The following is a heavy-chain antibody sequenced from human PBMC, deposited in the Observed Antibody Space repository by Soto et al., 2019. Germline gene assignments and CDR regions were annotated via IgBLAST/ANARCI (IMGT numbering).Heavy chain of an antibody. CDR1: GYTLTELS. V-gene: IGHV1-24*01. Sequence: ASVKVSCKVSGYTLTELSMHWVRQAPGKGLEWMGGFDPEDGETIYAQKFQGRVTMTEDTSTDTAYMELSSLRSEDTAVYYCATDLGKYCTNGVCGGGYWGQGTLVTVSS. D-gene: IGHD2-8*01. J-gene: IGHJ4*02. CDR3: ATDLGKYCTNGVCGGGY. CDR2: FDPEDGET.